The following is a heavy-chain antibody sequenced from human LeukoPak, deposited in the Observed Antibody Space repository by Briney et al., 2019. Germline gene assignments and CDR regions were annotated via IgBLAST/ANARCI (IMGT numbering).Heavy chain of an antibody. CDR1: GGSFSGYY. D-gene: IGHD7-27*01. J-gene: IGHJ2*01. Sequence: KPSETLSLTCAVYGGSFSGYYWSWIRQPPGKGLEWIGEINHSGSTNYNPSLKSRVTISVDTSMNQFSLKLSSVTAADTAVYYCASLTGDRGWYFDLWGRGTLVTVSS. CDR2: INHSGST. V-gene: IGHV4-34*01. CDR3: ASLTGDRGWYFDL.